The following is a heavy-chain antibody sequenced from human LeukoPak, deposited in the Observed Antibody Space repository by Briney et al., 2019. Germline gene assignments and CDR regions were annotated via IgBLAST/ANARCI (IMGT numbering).Heavy chain of an antibody. D-gene: IGHD6-13*01. V-gene: IGHV4-4*07. J-gene: IGHJ4*02. CDR3: ARGVYIAAAQYGY. CDR1: GGSISSYY. CDR2: IYASGST. Sequence: SEALSLTCTVSGGSISSYYWSWIRQPAGNGLEWIGRIYASGSTNYNPSLKSRVTMSVDTSKNQFSLKLSSVTAADTAVYYCARGVYIAAAQYGYWGQGTLVTVSS.